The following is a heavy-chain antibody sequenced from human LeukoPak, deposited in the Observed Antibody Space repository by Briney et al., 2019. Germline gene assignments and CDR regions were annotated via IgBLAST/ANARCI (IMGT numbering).Heavy chain of an antibody. CDR2: ISYSGST. CDR1: GGSISSGGYY. V-gene: IGHV4-31*03. CDR3: ARRIAVAGIFDY. Sequence: SETLSLTCTVSGGSISSGGYYWSWIRQHPGKSLEWIGYISYSGSTFFNPSLKSRVTISKDTSKNQFSLQLSSVTAADTAVYYCARRIAVAGIFDYWGQGTLVTVSS. J-gene: IGHJ4*02. D-gene: IGHD6-19*01.